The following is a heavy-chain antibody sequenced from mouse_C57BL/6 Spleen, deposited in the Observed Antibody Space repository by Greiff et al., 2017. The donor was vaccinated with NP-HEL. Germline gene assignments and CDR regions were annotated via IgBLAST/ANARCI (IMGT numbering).Heavy chain of an antibody. V-gene: IGHV2-9*02. CDR1: GFSLTSYG. Sequence: QVQLKESGPGLVAPSQRLSITCTVSGFSLTSYGVHWVRQPPGKGLEWLGVIWAGGSTNYNSALMSRLSNSKDNSKSHVFLKMKGLQTEDTSRYYCARLEDIWGQGTTRTGAS. CDR3: ARLEDI. CDR2: IWAGGST. D-gene: IGHD1-3*01. J-gene: IGHJ2*01.